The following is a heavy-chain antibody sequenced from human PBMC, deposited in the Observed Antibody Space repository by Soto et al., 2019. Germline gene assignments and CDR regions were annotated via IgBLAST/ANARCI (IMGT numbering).Heavy chain of an antibody. CDR1: GFTFNDYW. J-gene: IGHJ4*02. CDR2: INGEGTTT. CDR3: ARGLYHTSGLDY. V-gene: IGHV3-74*01. Sequence: EVQLVESGGGLVQTGGSLRLSCAASGFTFNDYWVHLVRQAPGKGLVCVSRINGEGTTTNYADSVTGRFAISRDDAQNTLYLHMHSLRAGYTAVYYCARGLYHTSGLDYWGQGALVTGSS. D-gene: IGHD5-18*01.